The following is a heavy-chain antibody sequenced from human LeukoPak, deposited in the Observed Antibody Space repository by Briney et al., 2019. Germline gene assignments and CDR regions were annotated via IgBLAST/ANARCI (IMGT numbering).Heavy chain of an antibody. V-gene: IGHV1-18*01. CDR2: ISAYNGNI. Sequence: ASVKVSCKASGYTFTSYGISWVRQAPGQGLEWMGWISAYNGNINYAQKLQGRVTMTTDTSTSTAYMELRSLRSDDTAVYYCASVSSHQWLVARGAFDIWGQGTMVTVSS. CDR3: ASVSSHQWLVARGAFDI. CDR1: GYTFTSYG. D-gene: IGHD6-19*01. J-gene: IGHJ3*02.